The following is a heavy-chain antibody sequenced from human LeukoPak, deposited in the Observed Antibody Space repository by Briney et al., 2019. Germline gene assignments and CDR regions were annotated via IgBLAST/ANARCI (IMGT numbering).Heavy chain of an antibody. CDR1: GGTFSSYA. Sequence: VASVKVSCKASGGTFSSYAISWMRQAPGQGLEWMGRIIPIFGTANYAQKFQGRVTITTDESTSTAYMELSSLRSEDTAVYYCASPTGVVVLWGQGTLVTVSS. CDR2: IIPIFGTA. D-gene: IGHD3-22*01. V-gene: IGHV1-69*05. J-gene: IGHJ4*02. CDR3: ASPTGVVVL.